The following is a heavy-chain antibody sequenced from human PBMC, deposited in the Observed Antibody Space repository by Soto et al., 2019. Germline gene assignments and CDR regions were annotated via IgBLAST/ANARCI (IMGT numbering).Heavy chain of an antibody. CDR2: ISKNGDEE. Sequence: GGSLRLSCAASGLTFTAYAMSWVRQAPGKGLERVSVISKNGDEEYYAYSVTGRLTISRDSSYNLLYLRMSSLRVEDTAVYYCASYVRCPAFYLDSWGQGTLVTVSS. CDR3: ASYVRCPAFYLDS. D-gene: IGHD3-10*02. J-gene: IGHJ4*02. V-gene: IGHV3-23*01. CDR1: GLTFTAYA.